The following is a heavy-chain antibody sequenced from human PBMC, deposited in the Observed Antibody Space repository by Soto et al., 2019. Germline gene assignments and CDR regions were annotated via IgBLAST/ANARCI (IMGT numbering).Heavy chain of an antibody. CDR2: ISYDGSNK. J-gene: IGHJ6*02. V-gene: IGHV3-30-3*01. Sequence: XGYLIPSSSAVGVTFSSYAMHWVLQAPGKGLEWVAVISYDGSNKYYAESVKGRFTISRDNSKNTLYLQMNSLRAEETAVYYCARARNRARNYYYYGMDVWGQGNTVTVSS. CDR3: ARARNRARNYYYYGMDV. CDR1: GVTFSSYA.